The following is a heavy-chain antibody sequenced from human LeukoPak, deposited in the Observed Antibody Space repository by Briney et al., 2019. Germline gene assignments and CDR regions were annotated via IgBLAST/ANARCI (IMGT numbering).Heavy chain of an antibody. J-gene: IGHJ4*02. D-gene: IGHD3-10*01. CDR1: GFIFSTYA. V-gene: IGHV3-23*01. CDR2: ISGSGGST. CDR3: AKGSMVRGVIDY. Sequence: GGSLRLSCAASGFIFSTYAMSWVRQAPGKGLEWVSAISGSGGSTYYADSVKGRFTVSRDNSKNTLYLQMNSLRAEDTAVYYCAKGSMVRGVIDYWGQGTLVTVSS.